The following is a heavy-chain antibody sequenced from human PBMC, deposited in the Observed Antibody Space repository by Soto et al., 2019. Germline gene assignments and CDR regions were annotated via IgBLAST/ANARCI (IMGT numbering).Heavy chain of an antibody. CDR2: IIPIFGTA. CDR1: GGTFSSYA. D-gene: IGHD6-19*01. V-gene: IGHV1-69*13. Sequence: GASVKVSCKASGGTFSSYAISWVRQAPGQGLEWMGGIIPIFGTANYAQKFQGRVTITADESTSTAYMEPSSLRSEDTAVYYCAYPAGTYYYYGMDVWGQGTTVTVSS. J-gene: IGHJ6*02. CDR3: AYPAGTYYYYGMDV.